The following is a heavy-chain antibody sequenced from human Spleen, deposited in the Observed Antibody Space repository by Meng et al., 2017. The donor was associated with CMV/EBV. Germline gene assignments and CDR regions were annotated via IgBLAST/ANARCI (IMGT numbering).Heavy chain of an antibody. V-gene: IGHV3-30-3*01. CDR1: GFTFSSYA. D-gene: IGHD1-1*01. J-gene: IGHJ6*02. Sequence: GESLKISCAASGFTFSSYAMHWVRQAPGKGLEWVAVISYDGSNKYYADSVKGRFTISRDNSKNTLSLQVNGLRSEDTAVYFCASAWNYGMVAWGRGTTVTVS. CDR2: ISYDGSNK. CDR3: ASAWNYGMVA.